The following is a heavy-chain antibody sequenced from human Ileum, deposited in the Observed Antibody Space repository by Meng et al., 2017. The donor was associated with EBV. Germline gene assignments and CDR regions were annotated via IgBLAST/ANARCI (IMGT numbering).Heavy chain of an antibody. CDR1: GESVSSNSAA. CDR3: ARGAYTSTWF. CDR2: TYYRSKWYY. J-gene: IGHJ1*01. Sequence: AELQLAGPGLAQPSQTLYPTCAVSGESVSSNSAAWHWIRQSPSRGLEWLGRTYYRSKWYYDYAVSVKSRMTINPDTSKYQFSLQLNSVTPEDTAVYYCARGAYTSTWFWGQGTLVTVSS. D-gene: IGHD6-13*01. V-gene: IGHV6-1*01.